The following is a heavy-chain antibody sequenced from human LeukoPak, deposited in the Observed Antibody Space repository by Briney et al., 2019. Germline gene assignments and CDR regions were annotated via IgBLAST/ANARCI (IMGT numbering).Heavy chain of an antibody. J-gene: IGHJ4*02. CDR1: GYTFTSYD. D-gene: IGHD2-2*01. CDR3: ARGSSHCSSTSCDGYDY. CDR2: MNPDSGDT. Sequence: ASVKVSCKASGYTFTSYDINWVRQASGQGLEWMGWMNPDSGDTGYAQKFQGRVTMTRNTSISTAYMELSSLRSEDTAVYYCARGSSHCSSTSCDGYDYWGQGTLVTVSS. V-gene: IGHV1-8*01.